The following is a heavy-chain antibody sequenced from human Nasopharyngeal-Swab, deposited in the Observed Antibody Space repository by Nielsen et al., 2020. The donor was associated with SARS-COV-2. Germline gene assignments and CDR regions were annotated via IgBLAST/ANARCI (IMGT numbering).Heavy chain of an antibody. J-gene: IGHJ4*02. Sequence: GGSLRLSCAASGFTFSDSAIHWVRQASGEGLEWVARIRSKGNNYATAYSASVKGRFIIFRVDPTNTAYLQMNSLKTEDTAMYYCTRCGGGCYSGRDYWGQGTLVTVSS. V-gene: IGHV3-73*01. CDR3: TRCGGGCYSGRDY. CDR2: IRSKGNNYAT. D-gene: IGHD2-15*01. CDR1: GFTFSDSA.